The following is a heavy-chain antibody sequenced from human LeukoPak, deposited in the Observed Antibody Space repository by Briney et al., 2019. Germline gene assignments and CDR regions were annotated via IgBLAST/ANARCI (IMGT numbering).Heavy chain of an antibody. CDR1: GASISSGDYH. J-gene: IGHJ5*02. CDR3: ACTIFGAVVWFDP. CDR2: IHDSGST. V-gene: IGHV4-30-4*01. Sequence: SQTLSLTCTVSGASISSGDYHWNWIRQPPGKGLEWIGFIHDSGSTYYNPSLKSRVSISRDMSKNQLSLKLSSVTAADTAVYYCACTIFGAVVWFDPWGQGTLVTVSS. D-gene: IGHD3-3*01.